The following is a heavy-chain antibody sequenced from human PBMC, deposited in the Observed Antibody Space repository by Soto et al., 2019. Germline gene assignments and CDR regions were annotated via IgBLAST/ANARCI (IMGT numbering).Heavy chain of an antibody. J-gene: IGHJ5*02. V-gene: IGHV1-2*02. D-gene: IGHD1-26*01. CDR3: ARPLRGSYYWFDP. CDR1: GYTFTGYY. CDR2: INPNSGGT. Sequence: ASVKVSCKASGYTFTGYYMHWVRQAPGQGLEWMGWINPNSGGTNYAQKFQGKVTMTRDTSISTAYMELSRLRSDDTAVYYCARPLRGSYYWFDPWGQGTLVTVSS.